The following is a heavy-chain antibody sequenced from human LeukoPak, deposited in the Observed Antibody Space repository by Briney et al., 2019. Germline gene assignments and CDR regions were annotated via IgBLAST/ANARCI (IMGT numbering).Heavy chain of an antibody. V-gene: IGHV4-59*01. D-gene: IGHD6-19*01. CDR1: GGSISSYY. CDR3: AREGGYSSGWPFDY. J-gene: IGHJ4*02. CDR2: IYYSGST. Sequence: SETLSLTCTVSGGSISSYYWSWVRQPPGKGLEWIGCIYYSGSTNYNPSLKSRVTISVDTSKNQFSLKLSSVTAADTAVYYCAREGGYSSGWPFDYWGQGTLVTVSS.